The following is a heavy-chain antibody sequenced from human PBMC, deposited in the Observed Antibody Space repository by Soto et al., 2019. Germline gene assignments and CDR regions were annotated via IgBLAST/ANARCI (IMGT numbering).Heavy chain of an antibody. Sequence: EVQLVESGGGLVKPGGSLRLSCAASGFTFSSYSMNWVRQAPGKGLEWVSSISSSSSYIYYADSVKGRFTISRDNAKNSRYRKRNSRRAEDTAVYYWAGEGVFPNLGGRGGGGYYYYGMDVWGQGTTVTVSS. CDR3: AGEGVFPNLGGRGGGGYYYYGMDV. V-gene: IGHV3-21*01. CDR1: GFTFSSYS. D-gene: IGHD2-21*01. J-gene: IGHJ6*02. CDR2: ISSSSSYI.